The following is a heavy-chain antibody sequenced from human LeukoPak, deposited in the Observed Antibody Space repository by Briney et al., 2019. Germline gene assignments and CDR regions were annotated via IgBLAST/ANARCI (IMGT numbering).Heavy chain of an antibody. V-gene: IGHV4-4*09. Sequence: SETLSLTCTVSGGSISSYYWSWIRQPPGKGLEWIGYIYTSGSTNYNPSLKSRVTISVDTSKNQFSLKLSSVTAADTAVYYCARLKGIAAPTAYFDYWGQGTLVTVSS. CDR3: ARLKGIAAPTAYFDY. D-gene: IGHD6-6*01. CDR2: IYTSGST. CDR1: GGSISSYY. J-gene: IGHJ4*02.